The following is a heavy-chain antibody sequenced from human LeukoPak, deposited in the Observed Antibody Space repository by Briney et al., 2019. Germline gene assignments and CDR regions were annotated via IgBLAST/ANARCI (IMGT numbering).Heavy chain of an antibody. CDR3: TRTARRGYSYGYFDY. V-gene: IGHV3-30*03. CDR2: ISYDGSNK. CDR1: GFTFSSYG. Sequence: SGGSLRLSCAASGFTFSSYGMHWVRQAPGKGLEWVAVISYDGSNKYYADSVKGRFTISRDNSKNTLYLQMNSLRAEDTALYYCTRTARRGYSYGYFDYWGQGTLVTVSS. D-gene: IGHD5-18*01. J-gene: IGHJ4*02.